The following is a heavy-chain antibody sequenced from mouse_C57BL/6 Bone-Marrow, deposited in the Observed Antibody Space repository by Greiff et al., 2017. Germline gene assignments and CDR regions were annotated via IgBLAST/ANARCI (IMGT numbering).Heavy chain of an antibody. J-gene: IGHJ1*03. CDR1: GYTFTSYW. V-gene: IGHV1-69*01. CDR3: SPYYGSSYWYFDV. Sequence: QVQLQQPGAELVMPGASVKLSCKASGYTFTSYWMHWVKQRPGQGLEWIGEIDPSDSYTNYNQKFKGKSTLTVDKSSSTAYMQLSSLRSEDSAVYYCSPYYGSSYWYFDVWGTGTTVTVSS. D-gene: IGHD1-1*01. CDR2: IDPSDSYT.